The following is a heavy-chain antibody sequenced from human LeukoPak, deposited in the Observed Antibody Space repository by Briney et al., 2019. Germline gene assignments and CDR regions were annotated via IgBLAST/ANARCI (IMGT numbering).Heavy chain of an antibody. D-gene: IGHD4-23*01. CDR1: GGPFRGFF. V-gene: IGHV4-34*01. J-gene: IGHJ5*02. Sequence: SETLSLTCAVYGGPFRGFFWSWIHQAPGKGLEWLGEISHSATSKHSPSLKSRITISLDTSRSQFSLRLTSVTAADTAVYYCARGIFYGGRNQYLWFDLWGQGTLVTVSS. CDR2: ISHSATS. CDR3: ARGIFYGGRNQYLWFDL.